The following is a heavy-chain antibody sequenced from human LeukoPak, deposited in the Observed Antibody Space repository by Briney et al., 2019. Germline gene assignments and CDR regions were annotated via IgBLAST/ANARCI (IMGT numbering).Heavy chain of an antibody. CDR1: GGSISSSSYY. J-gene: IGHJ4*02. CDR2: IYYSGST. CDR3: AGRGIAVAGGFDY. Sequence: PSETLSLTCTVSGGSISSSSYYWGWIRQPPGKGLEWIGSIYYSGSTYYNPSLKSRVTISVDTPKNQFSLKLSSVTAADTAVYYCAGRGIAVAGGFDYWGQGTLVTVSS. D-gene: IGHD6-19*01. V-gene: IGHV4-39*01.